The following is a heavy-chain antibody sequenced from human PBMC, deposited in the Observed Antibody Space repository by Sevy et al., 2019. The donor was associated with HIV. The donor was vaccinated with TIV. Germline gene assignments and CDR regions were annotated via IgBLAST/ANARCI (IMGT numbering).Heavy chain of an antibody. D-gene: IGHD3-16*01. CDR2: ISYDGRNNK. V-gene: IGHV3-30*03. Sequence: GGSLRLSCAASGFSFSDYRMHWVRQAPGKGLEWVAVISYDGRNNKYNADSVKGRFTISRDNSKNTLYLPMNSLRAEDTAIYYCARDRGEILSSAFDYWGQGTLVTVSS. CDR3: ARDRGEILSSAFDY. CDR1: GFSFSDYR. J-gene: IGHJ4*02.